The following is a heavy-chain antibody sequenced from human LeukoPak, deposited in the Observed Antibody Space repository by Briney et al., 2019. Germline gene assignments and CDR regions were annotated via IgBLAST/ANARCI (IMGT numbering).Heavy chain of an antibody. CDR2: INHSGSS. V-gene: IGHV4-34*01. D-gene: IGHD2-15*01. CDR3: AREAIAVVVAATKGFDP. J-gene: IGHJ5*02. Sequence: PSETLSLTCAVYGGSFSGYYWSWIRQPPGKGLEWIGGINHSGSSNYNPSLKSRVTISVDTSKNQFSLKLSSVTAADTAVYYCAREAIAVVVAATKGFDPWGQGTLVTVSS. CDR1: GGSFSGYY.